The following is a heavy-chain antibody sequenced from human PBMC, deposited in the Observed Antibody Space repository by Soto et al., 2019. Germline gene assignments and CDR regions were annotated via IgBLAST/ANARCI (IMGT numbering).Heavy chain of an antibody. CDR1: GYTFTSHV. J-gene: IGHJ4*02. V-gene: IGHV1-3*01. CDR3: ARDSGIVGPSGDLDF. CDR2: VNGGNGNT. Sequence: GASVKVSCKASGYTFTSHVMHWVRQAPGQRLEWMGWVNGGNGNTKYSQRFQGRVTISRDTSATTAYMELSRLTSEDKAVYYCARDSGIVGPSGDLDFCGQGTLLTFSS. D-gene: IGHD1-26*01.